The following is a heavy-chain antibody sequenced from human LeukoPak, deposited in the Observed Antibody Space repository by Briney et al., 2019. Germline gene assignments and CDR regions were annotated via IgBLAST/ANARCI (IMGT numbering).Heavy chain of an antibody. CDR2: MNPNSGNT. Sequence: EASVKVSCKASGYTFTSYDINWVRQATGQGLEWMGWMNPNSGNTGYAQKFQGRVTMTRNTSISTAYMGLSSLRSEDTAVYYCARGWGGPRSGYFDYWGQGTLVTVSS. CDR3: ARGWGGPRSGYFDY. V-gene: IGHV1-8*01. D-gene: IGHD3-3*01. J-gene: IGHJ4*02. CDR1: GYTFTSYD.